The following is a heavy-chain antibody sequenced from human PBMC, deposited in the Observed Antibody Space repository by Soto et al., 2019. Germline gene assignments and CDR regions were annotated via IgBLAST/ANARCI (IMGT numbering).Heavy chain of an antibody. CDR1: GGSFSGYY. V-gene: IGHV4-34*01. CDR2: INHSGST. Sequence: SETLSLTCAVYGGSFSGYYWSWIRQPPGKGLEWIGEINHSGSTNYNPSLKSRVNISVDTSKNQFSLKLSSVTEADTAVYYCARLNHDYVWVSYVLGSYYYGMDVWGQGTMVTVSS. CDR3: ARLNHDYVWVSYVLGSYYYGMDV. D-gene: IGHD3-16*01. J-gene: IGHJ6*02.